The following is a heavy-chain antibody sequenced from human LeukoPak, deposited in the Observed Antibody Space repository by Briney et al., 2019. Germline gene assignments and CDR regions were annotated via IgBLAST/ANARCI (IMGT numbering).Heavy chain of an antibody. CDR2: IYLDGSRA. Sequence: GGSLRLSCAVSGFTFTNYWMSWARQSPGKGLEWVANIYLDGSRAYYVDSVKGRFTISRDNAKNSLYLQMNSLGGEDTALYYCARGGLIQRHAFDIWGQGTMVTVSS. V-gene: IGHV3-7*03. CDR3: ARGGLIQRHAFDI. D-gene: IGHD1-1*01. CDR1: GFTFTNYW. J-gene: IGHJ3*02.